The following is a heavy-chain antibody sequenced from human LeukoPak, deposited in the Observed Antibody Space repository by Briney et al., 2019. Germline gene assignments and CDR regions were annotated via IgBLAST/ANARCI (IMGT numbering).Heavy chain of an antibody. CDR3: ARDLMT. J-gene: IGHJ4*02. CDR2: ITHSGST. Sequence: SETLSLTCAVYGGSFSGKYWTWIRQPPHKGLEWIGEITHSGSTSYNPSLKSRVTISVDTSRNQFSLKLNSVTAADTAVYYCARDLMTWGQGTLVTVSS. CDR1: GGSFSGKY. V-gene: IGHV4-34*01.